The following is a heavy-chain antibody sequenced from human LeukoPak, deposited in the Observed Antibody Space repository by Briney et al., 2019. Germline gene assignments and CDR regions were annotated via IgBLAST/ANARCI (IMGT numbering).Heavy chain of an antibody. J-gene: IGHJ4*02. CDR2: IKEDGSVK. Sequence: GGSLRHSCAASGFTFSDYYMSCIRQAPGKGLEWVANIKEDGSVKQCVDSVKGRFTISRDNAKSSLYLQMNSLRVEDTAVYFCARGYSSSSDDFDYWGQGALVAVSS. D-gene: IGHD6-13*01. CDR1: GFTFSDYY. V-gene: IGHV3-7*01. CDR3: ARGYSSSSDDFDY.